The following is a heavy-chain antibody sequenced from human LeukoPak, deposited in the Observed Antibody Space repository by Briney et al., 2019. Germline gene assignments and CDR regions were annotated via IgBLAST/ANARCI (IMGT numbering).Heavy chain of an antibody. CDR2: ISGSGGST. J-gene: IGHJ5*02. CDR1: GFTFSSYG. D-gene: IGHD3-22*01. V-gene: IGHV3-23*01. CDR3: ARVPIRRHYESTGYYYEDP. Sequence: HPGGSLRLSCAASGFTFSSYGVSWVRQAPGKGLEWVSAISGSGGSTYYADSVKGRFTISRDNSKNTLYLQMNSLRAEDTAVYYCARVPIRRHYESTGYYYEDPWGQGTLVTVSS.